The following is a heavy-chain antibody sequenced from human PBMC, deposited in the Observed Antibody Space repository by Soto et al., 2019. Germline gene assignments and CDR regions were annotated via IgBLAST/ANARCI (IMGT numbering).Heavy chain of an antibody. CDR3: AKIAPHQRIAEAGSSYYYYGMDV. Sequence: GGSLRLSCAASGFTFSSYAMSWVRQAPGKGLEWVSAISGSGGSTYYADSVKGRFTISRDNSKNTLYLQMNSLRAEDTAVYYCAKIAPHQRIAEAGSSYYYYGMDVWGQGTTVTVSS. V-gene: IGHV3-23*01. CDR1: GFTFSSYA. D-gene: IGHD6-13*01. CDR2: ISGSGGST. J-gene: IGHJ6*02.